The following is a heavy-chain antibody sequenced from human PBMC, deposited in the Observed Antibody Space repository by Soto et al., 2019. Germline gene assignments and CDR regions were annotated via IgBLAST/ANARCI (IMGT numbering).Heavy chain of an antibody. V-gene: IGHV4-34*01. J-gene: IGHJ5*02. CDR3: ARGLSRARWVIGNWFDP. CDR2: INHSGST. CDR1: GGSFSGYY. D-gene: IGHD3-22*01. Sequence: SETLSLTCAVYGGSFSGYYWSWIRQPPGKGLEWIGEINHSGSTNYNPSLKNRVTISVGTSKNQFSLKLSSVTAADTAVYYCARGLSRARWVIGNWFDPWGQGTLVTVS.